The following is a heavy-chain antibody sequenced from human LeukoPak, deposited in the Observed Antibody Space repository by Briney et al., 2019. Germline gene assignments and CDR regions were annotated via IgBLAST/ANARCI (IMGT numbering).Heavy chain of an antibody. D-gene: IGHD3-3*02. CDR1: GFTFSNYA. CDR2: ITGDSDIT. J-gene: IGHJ4*02. CDR3: VLAGNY. Sequence: PGGSLRLSCVASGFTFSNYAMSWVRQAPGKGLQWLSAITGDSDITYFADSVKGRFTISRDNSKNMVYLQMNSLKAEDTAFYYCVLAGNYWGQGTLVTVSS. V-gene: IGHV3-23*01.